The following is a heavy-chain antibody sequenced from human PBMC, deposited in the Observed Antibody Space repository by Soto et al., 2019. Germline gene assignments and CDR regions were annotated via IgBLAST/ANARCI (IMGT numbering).Heavy chain of an antibody. Sequence: QVQLVHSGAEVNKPGASVNVSCKASGYTFTSYDINWVQQATGQGYEWMGWMNPNTGNTGDPQKFQGRVSMTRNTAISTAYKAVSSLRSADTAVYYCAGAGLGMDVWGEGTTVTVSS. CDR2: MNPNTGNT. V-gene: IGHV1-8*01. CDR3: AGAGLGMDV. CDR1: GYTFTSYD. J-gene: IGHJ6*04.